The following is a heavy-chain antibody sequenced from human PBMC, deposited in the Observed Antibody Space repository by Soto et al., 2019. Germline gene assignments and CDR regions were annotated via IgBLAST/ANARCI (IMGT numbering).Heavy chain of an antibody. D-gene: IGHD4-17*01. CDR3: AKDRQAYGDYDYDFYGLDV. CDR2: ISYDGNNK. J-gene: IGHJ6*02. CDR1: GFTFSTFG. Sequence: QLVESGGGVVPPGASLRLSCAASGFTFSTFGMHWVRQTPGKGLEWVAVISYDGNNKVYADSVKGRFTISRDNFKNTVDLVMNNLKVDDTAVYYCAKDRQAYGDYDYDFYGLDVWGQGATVSVSS. V-gene: IGHV3-30*18.